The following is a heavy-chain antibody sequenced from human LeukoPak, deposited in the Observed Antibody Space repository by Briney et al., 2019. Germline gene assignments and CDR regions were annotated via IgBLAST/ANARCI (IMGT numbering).Heavy chain of an antibody. D-gene: IGHD1-1*01. Sequence: SETLSLTCAVYGGSFSGYYWSWIRQPPGKGLEWIGEINHSGSTNYNPSLKSRVTISVDTSKNQFSLKLGSVTAADTAVYYCARRNGGFDYWGQGTLVTVSS. V-gene: IGHV4-34*01. CDR1: GGSFSGYY. CDR2: INHSGST. J-gene: IGHJ4*02. CDR3: ARRNGGFDY.